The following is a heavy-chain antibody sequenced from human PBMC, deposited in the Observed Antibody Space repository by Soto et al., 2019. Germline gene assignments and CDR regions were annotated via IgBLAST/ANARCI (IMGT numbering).Heavy chain of an antibody. CDR1: VYSFTSYW. D-gene: IGHD3-16*02. Sequence: GESLKISCKGSVYSFTSYWISWVRQMPGKGLEWMGRIDPSDSYTNYSPSFQGHVTISADKSISTAYLQWSSLKASDTAMYYCARHVSVWGSYRYNRGAFDIWGQGTMVTVSS. CDR3: ARHVSVWGSYRYNRGAFDI. CDR2: IDPSDSYT. V-gene: IGHV5-10-1*01. J-gene: IGHJ3*02.